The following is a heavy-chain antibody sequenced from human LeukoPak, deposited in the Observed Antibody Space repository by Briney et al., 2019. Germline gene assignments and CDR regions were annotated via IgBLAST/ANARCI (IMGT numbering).Heavy chain of an antibody. CDR2: IYYSGST. CDR1: GGSISSGDYY. J-gene: IGHJ6*02. CDR3: ARGEFLYYYGSGSYGMDV. D-gene: IGHD3-10*01. V-gene: IGHV4-30-4*01. Sequence: PSQTLSLTCTVSGGSISSGDYYWSWIRQPPGKGLEWIGYIYYSGSTYYNPSLKSRVTISVDTSKNQFSLNLSSVTAADTAVYYCARGEFLYYYGSGSYGMDVWGQGTAVTVSS.